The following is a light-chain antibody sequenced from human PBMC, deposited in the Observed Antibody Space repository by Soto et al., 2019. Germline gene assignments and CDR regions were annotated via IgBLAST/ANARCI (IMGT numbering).Light chain of an antibody. Sequence: QSVLTQPPSASGTPGQRVTISCSGSSSNIGSYTVNWYQQFPGTAPKLLIWSNNQRPSGVPDRFSGSKSGTSVSLAISGLQSEDEADYYCAAWDDSLNAVVFGGGTKLTVL. CDR2: SNN. J-gene: IGLJ2*01. CDR1: SSNIGSYT. CDR3: AAWDDSLNAVV. V-gene: IGLV1-44*01.